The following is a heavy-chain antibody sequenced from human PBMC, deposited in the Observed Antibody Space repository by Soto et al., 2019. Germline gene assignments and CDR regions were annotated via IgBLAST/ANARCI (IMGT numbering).Heavy chain of an antibody. Sequence: QVHLVESGGGVVQPGRSLRLSCAASGFTFSSYAMHWVRQAPGKGLEWVAVISYDGSNKYYADSVKGRFTISRDNSKNTLYLQMNSLRAEDTAVYYCARGTMIGSTVDVWGQGTTVTVSS. V-gene: IGHV3-30-3*01. D-gene: IGHD3-22*01. CDR2: ISYDGSNK. CDR3: ARGTMIGSTVDV. CDR1: GFTFSSYA. J-gene: IGHJ6*02.